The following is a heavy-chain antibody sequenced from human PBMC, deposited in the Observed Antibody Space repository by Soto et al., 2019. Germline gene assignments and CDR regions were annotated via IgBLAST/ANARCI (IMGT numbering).Heavy chain of an antibody. CDR3: AKDGATRVVVFRVTDP. V-gene: IGHV3-23*01. CDR1: GFTFSSFA. Sequence: EVVLLESGGDLVQPGGSLRLSCAASGFTFSSFAMSWIRQAPGKGLEWVATISASGGTTYYADSVKGRFTVSRDNSKNSLYLQMNRLRGEATATSYCAKDGATRVVVFRVTDPWGQGTRVSVSS. D-gene: IGHD3-22*01. CDR2: ISASGGTT. J-gene: IGHJ5*01.